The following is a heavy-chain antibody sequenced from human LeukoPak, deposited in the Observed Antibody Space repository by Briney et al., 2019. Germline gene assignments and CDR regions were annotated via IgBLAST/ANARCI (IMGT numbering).Heavy chain of an antibody. J-gene: IGHJ6*03. CDR2: IYTSGST. CDR1: GGSISSYY. D-gene: IGHD5-24*01. V-gene: IGHV4-4*07. CDR3: ARGGTLRGDGYIMTHYYYYYYMDV. Sequence: SETLSLTCTVSGGSISSYYWSWIRQPAGKGLEWIGRIYTSGSTNYNPSLKSRVTISVDTSKNQFSLKLSSVTAADTAVYYCARGGTLRGDGYIMTHYYYYYYMDVWGKGTTVTISS.